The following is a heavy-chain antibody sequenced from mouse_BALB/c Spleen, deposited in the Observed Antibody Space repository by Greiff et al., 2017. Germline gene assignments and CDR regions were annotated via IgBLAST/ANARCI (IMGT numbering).Heavy chain of an antibody. CDR1: GFDFSRYW. Sequence: VQLKESGGGLVQPGGSLKLSCAASGFDFSRYWMSWVRQAPGKGLEWIGEINPDSSTINYTPSLKDKFIISRDNAKNTLYLQMSKVRSEDTALYYCARHDYYGSAWFAYWGQGTLVTVSA. J-gene: IGHJ3*01. V-gene: IGHV4-1*02. CDR2: INPDSSTI. CDR3: ARHDYYGSAWFAY. D-gene: IGHD1-1*01.